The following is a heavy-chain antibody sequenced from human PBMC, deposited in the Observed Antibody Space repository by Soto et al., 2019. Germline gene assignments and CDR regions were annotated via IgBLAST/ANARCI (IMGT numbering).Heavy chain of an antibody. CDR1: GGSISSYY. J-gene: IGHJ5*02. CDR2: IYYSGST. D-gene: IGHD4-4*01. CDR3: AREIVTTSWFDP. Sequence: SETLSLTCTVSGGSISSYYWSWIRQPPGKGLEWIGYIYYSGSTNYNPSLKSRVTISVDTSRNQFSLKLSSVTAAGTAVYYCAREIVTTSWFDPWGQGTLVTVSS. V-gene: IGHV4-59*01.